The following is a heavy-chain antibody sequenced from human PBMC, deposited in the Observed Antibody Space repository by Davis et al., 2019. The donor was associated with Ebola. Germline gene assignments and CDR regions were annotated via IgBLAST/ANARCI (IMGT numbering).Heavy chain of an antibody. CDR2: FETEDGET. CDR3: AREEDY. V-gene: IGHV1-24*01. J-gene: IGHJ4*02. Sequence: ASVKVSCKVSGYTLSELSIHWVRQAPGKGLEWIGSFETEDGETIYAQKFQGRVTMTRDTSTSTVYMELSSLTSEDTAVYFCAREEDYWGQGTLVTVSS. CDR1: GYTLSELS.